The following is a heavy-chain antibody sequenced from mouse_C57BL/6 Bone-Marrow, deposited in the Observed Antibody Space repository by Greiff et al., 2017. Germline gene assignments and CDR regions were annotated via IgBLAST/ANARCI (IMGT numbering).Heavy chain of an antibody. CDR3: ARWSYYAMDY. CDR1: GYTFTNYW. V-gene: IGHV1-63*01. Sequence: QVQLQQSGAELVRPGTSVKMSCKASGYTFTNYWIGWAKQRPGHGLEWIGDIYPGGGYPNYNEKFKGKATLTADKSSSTAYMQFSSLTSEDSAIYYCARWSYYAMDYWGQGTSVTVSS. CDR2: IYPGGGYP. J-gene: IGHJ4*01.